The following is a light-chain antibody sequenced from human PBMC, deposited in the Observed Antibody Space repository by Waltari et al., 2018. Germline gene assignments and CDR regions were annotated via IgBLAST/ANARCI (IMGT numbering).Light chain of an antibody. CDR2: VNSDGSH. J-gene: IGLJ3*02. V-gene: IGLV4-69*01. CDR3: QTGGHGTWV. Sequence: QLELTQSPSASASLGASVKPTCTPSSGHITNVVAWHQQQPQKGPRYLMKVNSDGSHSRGDEIPDRFSGSSSGAERYFTISSLQSEDEADYYCQTGGHGTWVFGGGTKLTVL. CDR1: SGHITNV.